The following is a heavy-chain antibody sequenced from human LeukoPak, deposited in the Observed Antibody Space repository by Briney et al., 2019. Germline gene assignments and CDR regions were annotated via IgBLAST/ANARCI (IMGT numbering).Heavy chain of an antibody. CDR2: ISSSSSYI. J-gene: IGHJ6*02. CDR3: AREFRGSSFYYYGMDV. V-gene: IGHV3-21*01. Sequence: GGSLRLSCAASGFTFSSYSMNWVRQAPGKGLEWVSSISSSSSYIYYADSVKGRFTISRDNAKNSLYLQMNSLRAEDTAVYYCAREFRGSSFYYYGMDVWGQGTTVTVSS. D-gene: IGHD6-13*01. CDR1: GFTFSSYS.